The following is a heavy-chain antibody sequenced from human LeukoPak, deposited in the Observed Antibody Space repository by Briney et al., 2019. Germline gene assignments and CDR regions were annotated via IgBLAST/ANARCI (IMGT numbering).Heavy chain of an antibody. Sequence: ASVKVSCKASGYTFTSYPMHWVRQAPGQGLEWMGIINPSGGTTSYAQKFQGRVTMTRDTSTSTVYMELSSLRSEDSAVYYCARDAPGIRPWGQGTLVTVSS. CDR3: ARDAPGIRP. CDR2: INPSGGTT. CDR1: GYTFTSYP. D-gene: IGHD1-1*01. J-gene: IGHJ4*02. V-gene: IGHV1-46*01.